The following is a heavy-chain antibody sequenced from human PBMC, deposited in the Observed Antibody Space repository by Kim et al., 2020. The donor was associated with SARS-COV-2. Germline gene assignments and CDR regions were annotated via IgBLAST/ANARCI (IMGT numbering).Heavy chain of an antibody. CDR1: GFTFSTYW. V-gene: IGHV3-74*01. Sequence: GGSLRLSCAASGFTFSTYWMHWVRQAPGKGLVWVSRIKSDGSSSVYADSVKGRFTTSRDNAKNTLYLQMDSLRAEDTAVYYCARDDIGVGATPEYWGQGTLVTVSS. CDR2: IKSDGSSS. D-gene: IGHD1-26*01. CDR3: ARDDIGVGATPEY. J-gene: IGHJ4*02.